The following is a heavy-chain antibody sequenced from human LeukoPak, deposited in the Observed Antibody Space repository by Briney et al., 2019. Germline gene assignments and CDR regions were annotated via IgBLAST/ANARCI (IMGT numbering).Heavy chain of an antibody. J-gene: IGHJ4*02. CDR1: GFTFSSYA. D-gene: IGHD6-13*01. CDR2: ISYDGSNK. Sequence: GRSLRLSCAASGFTFSSYAMHWVRQAPGKGLEWVAVISYDGSNKYYADSVKGRFTISRDNSKNTLYLQMNSLGAEDTAVYYCARDGRIAAAGPMYYFDYWGQGTLVTVSS. CDR3: ARDGRIAAAGPMYYFDY. V-gene: IGHV3-30-3*01.